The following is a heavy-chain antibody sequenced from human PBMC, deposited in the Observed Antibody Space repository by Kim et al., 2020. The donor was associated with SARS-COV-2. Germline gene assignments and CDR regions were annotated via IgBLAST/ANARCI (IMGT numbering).Heavy chain of an antibody. CDR2: IYYSGST. CDR3: ARGKHTMVRGVFRYYFDY. CDR1: GGSISSYY. D-gene: IGHD3-10*01. J-gene: IGHJ4*02. V-gene: IGHV4-59*01. Sequence: SETLSLTCTVSGGSISSYYWSWIRQPPGKGLEWIGYIYYSGSTNYNPSLKSRVTISVDTSKNQFSLKLSSVTAADTAVYYCARGKHTMVRGVFRYYFDYWGQGTLVTVSS.